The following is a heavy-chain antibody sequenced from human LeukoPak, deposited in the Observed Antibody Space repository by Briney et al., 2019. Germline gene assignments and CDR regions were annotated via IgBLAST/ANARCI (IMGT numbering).Heavy chain of an antibody. CDR1: GYSFNKYA. J-gene: IGHJ6*03. CDR3: ARYYGDYVGYYYYMDV. Sequence: GASVKVSCKASGYSFNKYAMNWVRQAPGQGPEWMGWISDYNGNTNYAQKLQGRVTMTTDTSTSTAYMELRSLRSDDTAVYYCARYYGDYVGYYYYMDVWGKGTTVTVSS. CDR2: ISDYNGNT. V-gene: IGHV1-18*01. D-gene: IGHD4-17*01.